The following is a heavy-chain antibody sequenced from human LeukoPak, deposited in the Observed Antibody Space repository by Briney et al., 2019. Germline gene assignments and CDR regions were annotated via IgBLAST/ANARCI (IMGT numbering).Heavy chain of an antibody. CDR3: ARDIRTDYGDYIDAFDI. Sequence: SETLSLTCTVSGGSISSYYWSWIRQPAGKGLEWIGRIYTSGSTNYNPSLKSRVTMSVDTSKNQFSLKLSSVTAADTAVYYCARDIRTDYGDYIDAFDIWGQGTMVTVSS. CDR1: GGSISSYY. V-gene: IGHV4-4*07. J-gene: IGHJ3*02. D-gene: IGHD4-17*01. CDR2: IYTSGST.